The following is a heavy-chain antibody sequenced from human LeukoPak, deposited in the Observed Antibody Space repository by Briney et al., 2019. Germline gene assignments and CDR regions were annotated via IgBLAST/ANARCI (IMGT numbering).Heavy chain of an antibody. J-gene: IGHJ4*02. CDR1: GYTFTSYY. Sequence: ASVKVSCKASGYTFTSYYMHWVRQAPGQGLEWMGIINPSGGSTSYAQKFQGRVTMTRDTSTSTVYMELSSVTAADTAVFYCARVRVAAAGTFDYWGQGTLVTVSS. CDR2: INPSGGST. CDR3: ARVRVAAAGTFDY. D-gene: IGHD6-13*01. V-gene: IGHV1-46*01.